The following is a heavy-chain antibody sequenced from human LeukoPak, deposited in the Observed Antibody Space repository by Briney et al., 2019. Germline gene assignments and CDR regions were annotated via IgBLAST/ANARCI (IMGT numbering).Heavy chain of an antibody. J-gene: IGHJ5*02. CDR1: GYTFTSYG. V-gene: IGHV1-18*01. Sequence: GESLKISCKGSGYTFTSYGISWVRQAPGQGLEWMGWISAYNGNTNYAQKLQGRVTMTTDTSTSTAYMELRSLRSDDTAVYYCARAGVLEWSNWFDPWGQGTLVTVSS. CDR3: ARAGVLEWSNWFDP. D-gene: IGHD3-3*01. CDR2: ISAYNGNT.